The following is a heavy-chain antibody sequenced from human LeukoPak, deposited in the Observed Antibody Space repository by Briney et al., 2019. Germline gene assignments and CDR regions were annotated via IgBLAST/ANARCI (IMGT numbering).Heavy chain of an antibody. D-gene: IGHD5-24*01. CDR2: INHSGST. J-gene: IGHJ5*02. CDR1: GGSFSGYY. CDR3: AKGLQLGWFDP. Sequence: PSETLSLTCAVYGGSFSGYYWSWIRQPPGKGLEWIGEINHSGSTNYNPSLKSRVTISVDTSKNQFSLKLSSMTAADTAVYYCAKGLQLGWFDPWGQGTLVTVSS. V-gene: IGHV4-34*01.